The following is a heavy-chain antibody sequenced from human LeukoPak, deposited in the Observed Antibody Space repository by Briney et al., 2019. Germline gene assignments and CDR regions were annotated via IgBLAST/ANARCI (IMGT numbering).Heavy chain of an antibody. V-gene: IGHV3-30-3*01. CDR3: ARNLYDYYYYGMDV. D-gene: IGHD5/OR15-5a*01. CDR2: ISYDGSNK. Sequence: GGSLRLSRAASGFTFSSYAMHWVRQAPGKGLEWVAVISYDGSNKYYADSVKGRFTISRDNSKNTLYLQINSLRAEDTAVYYCARNLYDYYYYGMDVWGQGTTVTVSS. J-gene: IGHJ6*02. CDR1: GFTFSSYA.